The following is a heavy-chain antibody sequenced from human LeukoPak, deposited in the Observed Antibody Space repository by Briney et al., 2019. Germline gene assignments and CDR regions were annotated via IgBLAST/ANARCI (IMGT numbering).Heavy chain of an antibody. V-gene: IGHV3-23*01. J-gene: IGHJ3*02. CDR2: ISGSGGST. CDR1: GFTFSSYA. CDR3: ANSEKCSGGSCYLGAFDI. D-gene: IGHD2-15*01. Sequence: PGGSLRLSCAASGFTFSSYAMSWVRQAPGKGLEWVSAISGSGGSTYYADSVKGRFTISRDNSKNTLYLQMNSLRAEDTAVYYCANSEKCSGGSCYLGAFDIWGQGTMVTVSS.